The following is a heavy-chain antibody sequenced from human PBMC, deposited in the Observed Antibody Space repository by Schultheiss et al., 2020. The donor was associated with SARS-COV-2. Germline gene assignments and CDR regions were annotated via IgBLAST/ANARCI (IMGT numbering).Heavy chain of an antibody. CDR1: GFTVSSNY. CDR3: ARTTTVTTFPLDY. J-gene: IGHJ4*02. Sequence: GGSLRLSCAASGFTVSSNYMSWVRQAPGKGLEWVAVISYDGSNKYYADSVKGRFTISRDNSKNTLYLQMNSLRAEDTAVYYCARTTTVTTFPLDYWGQGTLVTVSS. V-gene: IGHV3-33*05. CDR2: ISYDGSNK. D-gene: IGHD4-11*01.